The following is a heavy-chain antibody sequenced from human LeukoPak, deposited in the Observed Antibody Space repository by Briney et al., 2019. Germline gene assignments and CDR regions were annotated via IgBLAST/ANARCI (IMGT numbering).Heavy chain of an antibody. CDR3: VRDPRSNRDY. D-gene: IGHD1-14*01. J-gene: IGHJ4*02. Sequence: QPGGSLRLSCVASGFTFSTYEMKWVRQAPGKGLEWISHISSSSGSTISYADSVKGRFTISRDNAKNSLYLQMNSLRVEDTALYYCVRDPRSNRDYWGQGTLVIVSS. CDR1: GFTFSTYE. V-gene: IGHV3-48*03. CDR2: ISSSSGSTI.